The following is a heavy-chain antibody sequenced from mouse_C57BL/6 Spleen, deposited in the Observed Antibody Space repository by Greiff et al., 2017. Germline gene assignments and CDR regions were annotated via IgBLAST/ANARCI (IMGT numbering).Heavy chain of an antibody. V-gene: IGHV7-3*01. CDR1: GFTFTDYY. Sequence: EVKLVESGGGLVQPGGSLSLSCAASGFTFTDYYMSWVRQPPGKALEWLGFIRNKANGYTTEYSASVKGRFSISRDNSQSILYLQMNALRAEDSATYYCARYDYVEEYYFDYWGQGTTLTVSS. J-gene: IGHJ2*01. CDR3: ARYDYVEEYYFDY. D-gene: IGHD2-4*01. CDR2: IRNKANGYTT.